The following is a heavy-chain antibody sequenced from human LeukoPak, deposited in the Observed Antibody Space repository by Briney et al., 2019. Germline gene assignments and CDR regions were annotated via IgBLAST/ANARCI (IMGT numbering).Heavy chain of an antibody. J-gene: IGHJ1*01. CDR3: ARSGYCSGGSCYGDFQH. Sequence: PSETLSLTCAVYGGSFSGYYWSWIRQPPGKGLEWIGEINHSGSTNYNPSLKSRVTISVDTSKNQFSLKLSSVTAADTAVYYCARSGYCSGGSCYGDFQHWGQGTLVTVSS. CDR1: GGSFSGYY. V-gene: IGHV4-34*01. CDR2: INHSGST. D-gene: IGHD2-15*01.